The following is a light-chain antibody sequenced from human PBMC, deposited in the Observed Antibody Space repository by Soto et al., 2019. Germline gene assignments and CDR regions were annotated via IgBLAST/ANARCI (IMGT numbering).Light chain of an antibody. CDR3: QQYQSYPYT. CDR2: KAS. V-gene: IGKV1-5*03. Sequence: DIQMTQSPSTLSASVGDRVTITCRASQNIVGWLAWYQQKAGEAHKILIYKASSLESGVPSRFSGSGSGAAFTLTLSSLQPDDFATYYCQQYQSYPYTFGQGTKV. CDR1: QNIVGW. J-gene: IGKJ2*01.